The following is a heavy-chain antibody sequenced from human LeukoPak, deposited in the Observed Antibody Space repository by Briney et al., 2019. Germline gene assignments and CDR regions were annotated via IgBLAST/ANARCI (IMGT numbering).Heavy chain of an antibody. V-gene: IGHV4-30-4*08. Sequence: SETRSLTCTVSGGSISSGDYYWSWIRQPPGKGLEWIGYIYYSGSTYYDPSLKSRVTISVDTSKNQFSLKLSSVTAADTAMYYCARGHYGSGSYYSRGGYFDYWGQGTLVTVSS. D-gene: IGHD3-10*01. CDR1: GGSISSGDYY. J-gene: IGHJ4*02. CDR2: IYYSGST. CDR3: ARGHYGSGSYYSRGGYFDY.